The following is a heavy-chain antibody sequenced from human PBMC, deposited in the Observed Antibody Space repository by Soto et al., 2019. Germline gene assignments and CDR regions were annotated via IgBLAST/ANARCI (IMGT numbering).Heavy chain of an antibody. V-gene: IGHV4-61*01. Sequence: QVQLQESGPGLVKPSETLTLTCTVSGGSVNNGNYYWSWIRQPPGKGLEWIGHIYYSGSTNYNPSIKSRVIIPIGTSRSLFSLKLRSVTAAATAVYFCARHPGVGLSARWFDPWGQGALVTVSS. D-gene: IGHD2-8*01. J-gene: IGHJ5*02. CDR3: ARHPGVGLSARWFDP. CDR1: GGSVNNGNYY. CDR2: IYYSGST.